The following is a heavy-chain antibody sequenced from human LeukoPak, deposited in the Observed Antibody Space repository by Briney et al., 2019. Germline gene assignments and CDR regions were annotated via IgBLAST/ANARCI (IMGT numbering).Heavy chain of an antibody. Sequence: GSLRLSCAASGFTFSSFAMTWVRQAPGKGLEWVSGFDGNGPNTYYADSVKGWWTISRDNSRNTLYLEMNSLRPEDTAIYYCAKPRTTGLGWAQFDYWGQGSLVTVSS. CDR1: GFTFSSFA. D-gene: IGHD2-8*02. CDR3: AKPRTTGLGWAQFDY. V-gene: IGHV3-23*01. J-gene: IGHJ4*02. CDR2: FDGNGPNT.